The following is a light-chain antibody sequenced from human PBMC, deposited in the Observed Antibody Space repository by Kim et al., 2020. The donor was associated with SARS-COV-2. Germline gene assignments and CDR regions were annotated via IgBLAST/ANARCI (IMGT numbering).Light chain of an antibody. J-gene: IGKJ5*01. Sequence: SPGAKATLSCKASQSVSSYLAWYQQKPGQAPRLRIYDASNRATGIPARFSGSGSGTDFTLTISSLEPEDFAVYYCQQRSNWPPITFGQGTRLEIK. CDR3: QQRSNWPPIT. V-gene: IGKV3-11*01. CDR2: DAS. CDR1: QSVSSY.